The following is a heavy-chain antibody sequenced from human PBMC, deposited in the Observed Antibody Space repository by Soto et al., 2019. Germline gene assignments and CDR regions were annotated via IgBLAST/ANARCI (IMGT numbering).Heavy chain of an antibody. Sequence: GGSLRLSCAASGFTFSSYAMHWVRQAPGKGLEYVSAISSNGGSTYYANSVKGRFTISRDNSKNTLYLQMGSLRAEDMAVYYCARDGIVANRGDYYYYMDVWGKGTTVTVSS. CDR2: ISSNGGST. J-gene: IGHJ6*03. V-gene: IGHV3-64*01. D-gene: IGHD3-22*01. CDR1: GFTFSSYA. CDR3: ARDGIVANRGDYYYYMDV.